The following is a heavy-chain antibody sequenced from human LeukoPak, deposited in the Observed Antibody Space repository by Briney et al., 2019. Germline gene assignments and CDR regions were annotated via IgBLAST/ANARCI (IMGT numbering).Heavy chain of an antibody. CDR1: GGSISGYY. J-gene: IGHJ4*02. D-gene: IGHD6-19*01. V-gene: IGHV4-59*01. CDR2: IYYSGST. Sequence: ASETLSLTCTVSGGSISGYYWSWIRQPPGKGLEWIGYIYYSGSTNYNPSLKSRVTILVDTSKNQFSLKLNSVTAADTAVYYCARDRYSSGCYDSWGQGTLVTVSS. CDR3: ARDRYSSGCYDS.